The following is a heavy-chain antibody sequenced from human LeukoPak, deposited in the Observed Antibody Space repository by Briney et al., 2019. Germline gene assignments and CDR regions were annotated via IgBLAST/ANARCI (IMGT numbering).Heavy chain of an antibody. CDR3: AREATGRAFDP. D-gene: IGHD1-14*01. CDR2: ISALTGDT. CDR1: GYTFTSYG. V-gene: IGHV1-18*01. J-gene: IGHJ5*02. Sequence: ASVKVSCKASGYTFTSYGISWVRQAPGQGLEWMGWISALTGDTNYAQKFQGRLTMTTDTSTDTAYMEMRSLRSYDTAVYYCAREATGRAFDPWGQGTLVVVSS.